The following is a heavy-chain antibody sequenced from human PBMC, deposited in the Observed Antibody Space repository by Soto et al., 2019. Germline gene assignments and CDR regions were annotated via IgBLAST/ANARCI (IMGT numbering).Heavy chain of an antibody. Sequence: QVQLVESGGGLVKPGGSLRLSCAASGFTFSDYYMSWIRQAPGKGLEWVSYISSSSSYTNYADSVKGRFTISRDNAKNSLSLQMNSLRAEDTAVYYCASRHRSSCQDYGMDVWGQGTTVTVSS. CDR3: ASRHRSSCQDYGMDV. CDR2: ISSSSSYT. D-gene: IGHD6-13*01. CDR1: GFTFSDYY. V-gene: IGHV3-11*05. J-gene: IGHJ6*02.